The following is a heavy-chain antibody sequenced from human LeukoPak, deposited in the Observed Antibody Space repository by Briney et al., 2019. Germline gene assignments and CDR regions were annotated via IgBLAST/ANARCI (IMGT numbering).Heavy chain of an antibody. D-gene: IGHD2-2*01. V-gene: IGHV3-21*01. J-gene: IGHJ4*02. Sequence: GGSLRLSCAASGFTFSSYYMSWVRQAPGKGLEWVSSISSSSSYIYYADSVKGRFTISRDNAKNSLYLQMNSLRAEDTAVYYCARGGYQLLWYWGQGTLVTVSS. CDR2: ISSSSSYI. CDR3: ARGGYQLLWY. CDR1: GFTFSSYY.